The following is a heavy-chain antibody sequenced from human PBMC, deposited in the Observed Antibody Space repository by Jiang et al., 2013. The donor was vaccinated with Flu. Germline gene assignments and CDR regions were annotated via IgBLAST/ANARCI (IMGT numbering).Heavy chain of an antibody. CDR2: IDPENGET. CDR3: ARDRYGGDNSFHN. D-gene: IGHD4-23*01. Sequence: GAEVKKPGTTVQISCKVSGYTFTDYQMHWIQQSPGKGLEWMGLIDPENGETIFAGNFQGRVSLTADTSTDTAYMELSSLTSDDTAIYYCARDRYGGDNSFHNWGQGTLVTVSS. V-gene: IGHV1-69-2*01. J-gene: IGHJ4*02. CDR1: GYTFTDYQ.